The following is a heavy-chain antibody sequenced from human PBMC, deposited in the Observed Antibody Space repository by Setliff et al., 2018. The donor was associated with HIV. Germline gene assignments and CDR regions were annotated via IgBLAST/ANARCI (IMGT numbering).Heavy chain of an antibody. D-gene: IGHD3-10*01. V-gene: IGHV4-4*09. CDR2: IFASGSS. Sequence: SETLSLTCTVSGGSISSYCWNWIRQPPGKGLEWIGYIFASGSSLYNPSLQSRVSISIDTSKNQFSLKLSSVTAADTAVYYCARRIDNSGSLPAKNWFDAWGQGRLVTVSS. CDR1: GGSISSYC. J-gene: IGHJ5*02. CDR3: ARRIDNSGSLPAKNWFDA.